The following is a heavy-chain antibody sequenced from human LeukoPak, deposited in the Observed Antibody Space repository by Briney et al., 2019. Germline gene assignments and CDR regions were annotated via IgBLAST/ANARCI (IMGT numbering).Heavy chain of an antibody. CDR2: VSPKTGRT. V-gene: IGHV1-8*01. J-gene: IGHJ5*02. CDR3: ARASERNDGWFDP. Sequence: ASVKVSCKASGYTFRIHDINWVRQAPGQGLEWMGWVSPKTGRTGYAQKFQGRVYMTTNASLSTAYMELSSLRSDDTAVYFCARASERNDGWFDPWAREPWSPSPQ. D-gene: IGHD1-1*01. CDR1: GYTFRIHD.